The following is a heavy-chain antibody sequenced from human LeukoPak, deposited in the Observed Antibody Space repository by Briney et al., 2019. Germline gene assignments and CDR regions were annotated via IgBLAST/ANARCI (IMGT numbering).Heavy chain of an antibody. CDR2: IYYSGST. J-gene: IGHJ6*02. CDR1: GGSISSYY. CDR3: ARRCRGSHYPYYYYGMDV. Sequence: SETLSLTCTVSGGSISSYYWSWIRQPPGKGLEWIGYIYYSGSTNYNPSLKSRVTISVDTSKNQFSLKLSSVTAADTAVYYCARRCRGSHYPYYYYGMDVWGQGTTVTVSS. V-gene: IGHV4-59*08. D-gene: IGHD3-10*01.